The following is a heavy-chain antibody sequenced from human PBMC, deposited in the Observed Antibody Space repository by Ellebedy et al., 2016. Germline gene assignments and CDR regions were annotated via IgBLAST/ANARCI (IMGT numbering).Heavy chain of an antibody. Sequence: GESLKISCTASGFTVTNYYIHWVRQRPGTGLEWLSAFGTADDTYYANSVKGRFTVSRENAKNSLYLQMNNLVAGDTAVYYCAKGRGVAGGLDFWGQGTLVTVSS. CDR1: GFTVTNYY. CDR2: FGTADDT. V-gene: IGHV3-13*04. D-gene: IGHD6-19*01. J-gene: IGHJ4*02. CDR3: AKGRGVAGGLDF.